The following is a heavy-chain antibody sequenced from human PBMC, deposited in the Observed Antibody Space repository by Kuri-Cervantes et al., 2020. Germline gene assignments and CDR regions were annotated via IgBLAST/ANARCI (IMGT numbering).Heavy chain of an antibody. J-gene: IGHJ4*02. V-gene: IGHV3-23*01. CDR2: ISASGGST. CDR3: ARRNEEGFGAFDY. CDR1: GFTFSNYA. D-gene: IGHD3-10*01. Sequence: GESLKISCAASGFTFSNYAMSWFRQAPGKGPEWVSGISASGGSTSYAASVKGRFTISRDNSKNTLHLQMNSLRAEDTAVYYCARRNEEGFGAFDYWGQGTLVTVSS.